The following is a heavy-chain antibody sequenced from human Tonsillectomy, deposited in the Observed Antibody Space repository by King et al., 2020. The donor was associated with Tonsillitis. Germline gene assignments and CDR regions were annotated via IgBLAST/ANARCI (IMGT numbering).Heavy chain of an antibody. CDR1: GYSFTSYW. V-gene: IGHV5-51*01. CDR2: IYPGDSDT. J-gene: IGHJ3*02. CDR3: ARRWYYYDSSGYRKDAFDI. D-gene: IGHD3-22*01. Sequence: QLVQSGAEVKKPGESLKISCKGSGYSFTSYWIGWVRQMPGKGLEWMGIIYPGDSDTRYSPSFQGQVTISAEKSISTAYLQWSSLKASDTAMYYCARRWYYYDSSGYRKDAFDIWGQGTMVTVSS.